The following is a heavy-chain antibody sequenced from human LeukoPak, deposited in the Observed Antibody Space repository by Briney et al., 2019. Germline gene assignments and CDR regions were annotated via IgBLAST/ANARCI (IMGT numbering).Heavy chain of an antibody. V-gene: IGHV1-18*01. Sequence: GASVKVSCKASGYTFSNYGFSWLRQAPGQGLEWMGWISAYDGNTNYAQSLQGRVTMTTDTSTSTAYMELRSLRSDDTAFYYCARAPMGTAALYWGQGTLVTVSS. J-gene: IGHJ4*02. CDR1: GYTFSNYG. D-gene: IGHD2-2*01. CDR3: ARAPMGTAALY. CDR2: ISAYDGNT.